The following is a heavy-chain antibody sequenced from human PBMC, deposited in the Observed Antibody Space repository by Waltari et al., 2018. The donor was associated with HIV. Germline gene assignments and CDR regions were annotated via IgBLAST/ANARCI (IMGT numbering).Heavy chain of an antibody. J-gene: IGHJ4*02. V-gene: IGHV1-8*01. D-gene: IGHD3-10*01. Sequence: QVQVVQSGAEVKKPGASVQVSCKTSGYTFTKYDINWVRQATGQGLEWLGWMNPNSGNTGYAQNVQGRITMTRKTSIDTAYMELRGLTSDDTAVYYCATQRDSGSYYLDHWGQGTLVTVSP. CDR3: ATQRDSGSYYLDH. CDR1: GYTFTKYD. CDR2: MNPNSGNT.